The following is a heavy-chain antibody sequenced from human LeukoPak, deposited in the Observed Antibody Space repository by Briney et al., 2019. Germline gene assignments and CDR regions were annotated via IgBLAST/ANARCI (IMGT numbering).Heavy chain of an antibody. J-gene: IGHJ2*01. CDR3: ARDFWDDFEYFDL. CDR2: SNGSGSST. V-gene: IGHV3-23*01. Sequence: GGSLRLSCAASGFTFSSHAMSWVRQAPGKGLEWVSASNGSGSSTYYADSVKGRVSISRDNSKNTLYLQMNSLRVEDTALYYCARDFWDDFEYFDLWGRGTLVTVPS. CDR1: GFTFSSHA. D-gene: IGHD3-3*01.